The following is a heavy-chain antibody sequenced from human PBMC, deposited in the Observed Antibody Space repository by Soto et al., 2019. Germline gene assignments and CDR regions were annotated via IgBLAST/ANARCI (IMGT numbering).Heavy chain of an antibody. D-gene: IGHD2-21*02. J-gene: IGHJ5*01. V-gene: IGHV3-33*01. Sequence: GGSLRLSCVASGFTFSSYGMHWVRQAPGRGLEWVAFIWYDGRNENYTDSVKGRFSISRDNSKNTLFLQMNSLRVDDTAVYYCARGTATDGLDSWGQGTLVPVSS. CDR2: IWYDGRNE. CDR3: ARGTATDGLDS. CDR1: GFTFSSYG.